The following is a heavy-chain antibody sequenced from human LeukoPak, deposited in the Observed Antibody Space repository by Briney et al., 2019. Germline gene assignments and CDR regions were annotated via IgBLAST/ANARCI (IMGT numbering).Heavy chain of an antibody. D-gene: IGHD3-10*01. CDR3: AREVNYGYFDY. V-gene: IGHV3-48*01. CDR1: GFTFNRYT. J-gene: IGHJ4*02. CDR2: ISSNSGAI. Sequence: GGSLRLSCAASGFTFNRYTLSWVRQAPGKGLEWLSCISSNSGAIYYADSVKGRFTISRDNAKNSLYLQMNSLRAEDTAMYYCAREVNYGYFDYWGQGTLVTVSS.